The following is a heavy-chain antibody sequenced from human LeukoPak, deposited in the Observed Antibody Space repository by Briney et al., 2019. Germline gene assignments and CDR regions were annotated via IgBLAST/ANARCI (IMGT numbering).Heavy chain of an antibody. J-gene: IGHJ1*01. CDR2: INPNSGGT. D-gene: IGHD1-26*01. V-gene: IGHV1-2*02. Sequence: ASVKVSCKASGYTFTGYYMHWEGQAPGQGLEWMGWINPNSGGTNYAQKFQGRVTMTRDTSISTAYMELSRLRSDDTAEYYCARMGATEVLQHWGQGTLVTVSS. CDR1: GYTFTGYY. CDR3: ARMGATEVLQH.